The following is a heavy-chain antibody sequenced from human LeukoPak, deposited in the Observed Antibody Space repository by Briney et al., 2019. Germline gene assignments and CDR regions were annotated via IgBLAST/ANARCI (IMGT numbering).Heavy chain of an antibody. V-gene: IGHV3-48*04. CDR2: ISSSGSTI. J-gene: IGHJ5*02. Sequence: GGSLRLSCAASGFTFSSYWMHWVRQAPGKGLEWVSYISSSGSTIYYADSVKGRFTISRDNAKDSLYLQMNSLRAEDTSVYYCARDTNGDGWFDPWGQGTLVTVSS. CDR3: ARDTNGDGWFDP. D-gene: IGHD4-17*01. CDR1: GFTFSSYW.